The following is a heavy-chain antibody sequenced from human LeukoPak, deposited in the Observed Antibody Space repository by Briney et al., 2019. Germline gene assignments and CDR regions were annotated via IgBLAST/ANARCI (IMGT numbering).Heavy chain of an antibody. J-gene: IGHJ4*02. CDR1: GFTFSSYS. CDR2: ISSSSSYI. D-gene: IGHD6-19*01. Sequence: GGSLRLSCAASGFTFSSYSMNWVRQAPGKGLEWVSSISSSSSYIYYADSVKGRFTISRDNAKNSLYLQMNSLRAEDTAVYYCARGSVAGSWDIDYWGQGTLVTVSS. CDR3: ARGSVAGSWDIDY. V-gene: IGHV3-21*01.